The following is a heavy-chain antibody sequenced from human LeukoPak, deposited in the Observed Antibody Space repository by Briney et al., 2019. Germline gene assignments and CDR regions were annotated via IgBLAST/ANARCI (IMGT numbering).Heavy chain of an antibody. CDR2: IYYSGST. V-gene: IGHV4-61*01. CDR1: GDSVSNGNYY. J-gene: IGHJ4*02. D-gene: IGHD3-22*01. CDR3: ASLAYDSSGPTLYYFDY. Sequence: PSETLSLTCTVSGDSVSNGNYYWSWLRQPPGKGLEWIGYIYYSGSTNYNPSLKSRVTISVDTSKNQFSLKLSSVTAADTAVYYCASLAYDSSGPTLYYFDYWGQGTLVTVSS.